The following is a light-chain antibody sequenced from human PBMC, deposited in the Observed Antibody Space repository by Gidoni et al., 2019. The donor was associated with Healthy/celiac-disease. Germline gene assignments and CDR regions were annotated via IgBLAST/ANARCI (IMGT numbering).Light chain of an antibody. CDR3: QSYDSSLSGGV. CDR1: SSNIGAGYD. V-gene: IGLV1-40*01. J-gene: IGLJ3*02. Sequence: QSVLTQPPSASGAPWQRVTISCTGSSSNIGAGYDVHWYQQLPGTAPKLLLYGNSNRPSGVPDRFSGSKSGTSASLAITGLQAEDEADYYCQSYDSSLSGGVFGGGTKLTVL. CDR2: GNS.